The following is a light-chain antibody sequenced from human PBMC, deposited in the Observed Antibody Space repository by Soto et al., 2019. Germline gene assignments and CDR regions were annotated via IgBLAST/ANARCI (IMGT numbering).Light chain of an antibody. CDR3: ISYAGSNNV. V-gene: IGLV2-8*01. J-gene: IGLJ1*01. CDR1: SNDVGAYKY. Sequence: QSALTQPPSASGSPGQSVTISCTGTSNDVGAYKYVSWYQQHPGKAPKLMIYEVSKRPSGVPDRFSGSKSGNTASLTVSGLQAEDEADYYCISYAGSNNVFGTGTKVTVL. CDR2: EVS.